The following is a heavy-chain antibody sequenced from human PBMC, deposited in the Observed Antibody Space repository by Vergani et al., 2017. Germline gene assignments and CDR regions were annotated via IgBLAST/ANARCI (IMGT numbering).Heavy chain of an antibody. V-gene: IGHV3-7*01. CDR1: GFTFGDYY. J-gene: IGHJ1*01. CDR3: AGNCGGSAPYLHY. CDR2: IKRDGTET. D-gene: IGHD2-21*01. Sequence: EVHLEESGGGLVQPGGSLRLSCAASGFTFGDYYMAWIRLAPGKGLEWVASIKRDGTETFYVGSVKGRFTISRDNAKTTLYLQKNSLRDGDRGFYYCAGNCGGSAPYLHYGGQGTLVTVAS.